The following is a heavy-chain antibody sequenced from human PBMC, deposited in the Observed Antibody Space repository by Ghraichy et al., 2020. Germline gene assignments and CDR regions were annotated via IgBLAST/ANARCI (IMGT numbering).Heavy chain of an antibody. D-gene: IGHD3-10*01. CDR3: ARRSVGSGSYEGNWFDP. J-gene: IGHJ5*02. Sequence: SETLSLTCTVSGGSISGYYWSWIRQPPGKGLEWIGYIYYSGSTNYNPSLKSRVTISADTSKNQFSLKLSSVTAADTAVYYCARRSVGSGSYEGNWFDPWGQGTLVTVSS. CDR2: IYYSGST. CDR1: GGSISGYY. V-gene: IGHV4-59*08.